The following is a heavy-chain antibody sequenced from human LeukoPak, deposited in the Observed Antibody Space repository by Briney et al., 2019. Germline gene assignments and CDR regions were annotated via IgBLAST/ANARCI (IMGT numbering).Heavy chain of an antibody. D-gene: IGHD3-10*01. CDR3: ARDRFGVRGVMPD. Sequence: GGSLRLSCAASGFTLSSYWMHWVRQAPAEGLVWVSRINSDGSSTSYADSLNGRFTISRDNAKNTLYLQMNSLRGEDTAVYYCARDRFGVRGVMPDWGQGNLVTVSS. CDR1: GFTLSSYW. V-gene: IGHV3-74*01. CDR2: INSDGSST. J-gene: IGHJ4*02.